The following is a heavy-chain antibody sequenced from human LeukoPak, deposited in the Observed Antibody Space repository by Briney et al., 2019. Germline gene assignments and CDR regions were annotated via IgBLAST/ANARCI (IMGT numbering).Heavy chain of an antibody. Sequence: PSETLSLTCTVSGGSISSSSYYWGWIRQPPGKGLEWIGNIYYSGSTYYNPSLKSRVTVSVDKSKNQFSLKLSSVTAADTAVYYCARDRFGYSNTPYFDYWGQGTLVTVSS. CDR1: GGSISSSSYY. V-gene: IGHV4-39*07. D-gene: IGHD4-11*01. CDR2: IYYSGST. CDR3: ARDRFGYSNTPYFDY. J-gene: IGHJ4*02.